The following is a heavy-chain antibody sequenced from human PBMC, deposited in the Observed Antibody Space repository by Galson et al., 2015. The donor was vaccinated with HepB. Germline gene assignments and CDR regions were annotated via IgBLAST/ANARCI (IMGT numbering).Heavy chain of an antibody. Sequence: SLRIYCAASGVTFSSYAMSWVRQAPGKGLEWVSAISGSGGSTYYADSVKGRFTISRDNSKNTLYLQMYSLRAEDTAVYYCAKDQNYDFWSGSPFDYWGQGTLVTVSS. V-gene: IGHV3-23*01. J-gene: IGHJ4*02. D-gene: IGHD3-3*01. CDR3: AKDQNYDFWSGSPFDY. CDR2: ISGSGGST. CDR1: GVTFSSYA.